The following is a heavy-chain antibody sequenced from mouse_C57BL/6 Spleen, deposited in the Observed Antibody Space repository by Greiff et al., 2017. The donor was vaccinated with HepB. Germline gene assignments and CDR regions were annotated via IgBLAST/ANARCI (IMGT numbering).Heavy chain of an antibody. D-gene: IGHD4-1*01. CDR3: AATTGTGPYWYFDV. CDR1: GYTFTSYW. V-gene: IGHV1-59*01. Sequence: VQLQQPGAELVRPGTSVKLSCKASGYTFTSYWMHWVKQRPGQGLEWIGVIDPSDSYTNYNQKFKGKATLTVDTSSSTAYMQLSSLTSEDSAVYYCAATTGTGPYWYFDVWGTGTTVTVSS. J-gene: IGHJ1*03. CDR2: IDPSDSYT.